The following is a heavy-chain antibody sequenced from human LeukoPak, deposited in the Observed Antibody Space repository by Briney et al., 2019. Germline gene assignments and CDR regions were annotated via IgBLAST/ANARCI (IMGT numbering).Heavy chain of an antibody. J-gene: IGHJ4*02. Sequence: GGSLRLSCAASGFTFEDYGMSWVRQAPGKGLEWVAGINWNGGSTRYADSVKGRFTISRDNSKNTLYLQMNSLRAEDTAVYYCAKLYSSSSRGGYYWGQGTLVTVSS. CDR1: GFTFEDYG. V-gene: IGHV3-20*04. CDR2: INWNGGST. CDR3: AKLYSSSSRGGYY. D-gene: IGHD6-13*01.